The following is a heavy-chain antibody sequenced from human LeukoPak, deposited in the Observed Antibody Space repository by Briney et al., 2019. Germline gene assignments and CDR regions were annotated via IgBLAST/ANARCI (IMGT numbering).Heavy chain of an antibody. CDR2: IGSNGNYK. V-gene: IGHV3-21*06. CDR1: GFAFRTSH. D-gene: IGHD2-21*02. Sequence: GGSLRLSCAASGFAFRTSHMHWVRQAPGKGLEWVSYIGSNGNYKYYADSVKGRFTISRDNAKNSLFLHMNSLRVEDTAIYYCARGDPIGATCLGDCYYFDLDFWGQGTLVTVS. J-gene: IGHJ4*02. CDR3: ARGDPIGATCLGDCYYFDLDF.